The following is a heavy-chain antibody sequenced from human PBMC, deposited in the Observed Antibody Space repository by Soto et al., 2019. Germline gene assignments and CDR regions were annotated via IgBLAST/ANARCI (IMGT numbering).Heavy chain of an antibody. V-gene: IGHV3-23*01. CDR2: ISDTGGTI. Sequence: GGSLRLSCAASGFSFSSYAMSWVRQAPGQGLEWVSGISDTGGTIYYAASVEGRFTISRDNSKKMLFLQMNSLRVDDTAVYYCANAGHCSTTTSPPDPIWGQGTMVTVSS. CDR1: GFSFSSYA. CDR3: ANAGHCSTTTSPPDPI. J-gene: IGHJ3*02. D-gene: IGHD2-2*01.